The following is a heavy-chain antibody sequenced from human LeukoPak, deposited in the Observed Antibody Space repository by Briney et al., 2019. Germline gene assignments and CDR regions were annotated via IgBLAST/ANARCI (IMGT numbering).Heavy chain of an antibody. Sequence: PSQTLSLTCTVSGGSISSGDYYRSWIRQPPGKGLEWIGYIYYSGSTYYNPSLKSRVTISVDTSKNQFSLKLSSVTAADTAVYYCARGRRRYNWFDPWGQGTLVTVSS. CDR1: GGSISSGDYY. J-gene: IGHJ5*02. D-gene: IGHD3-10*01. V-gene: IGHV4-30-4*08. CDR2: IYYSGST. CDR3: ARGRRRYNWFDP.